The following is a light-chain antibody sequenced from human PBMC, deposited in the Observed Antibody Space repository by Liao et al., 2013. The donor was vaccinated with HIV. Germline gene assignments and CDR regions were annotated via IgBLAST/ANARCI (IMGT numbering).Light chain of an antibody. J-gene: IGLJ1*01. CDR3: QAWHSSTLCV. CDR1: KMGEKY. V-gene: IGLV3-1*01. CDR2: QDA. Sequence: SYELTQPPSVSVSPGQTAIITCSGPKMGEKYVSWYKQRPGQSPILVIYQDAKRPSGIPERFSGSNSANTATLTISLAQALDEADYYCQAWHSSTLCVFGTGTTVTVL.